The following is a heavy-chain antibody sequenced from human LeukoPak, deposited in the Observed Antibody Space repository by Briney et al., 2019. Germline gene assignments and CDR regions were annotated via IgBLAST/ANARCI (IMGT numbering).Heavy chain of an antibody. CDR3: AANPYGSGNYFFFDY. J-gene: IGHJ4*02. V-gene: IGHV3-30*02. CDR2: IQYDGSEK. CDR1: GFTFSSYA. D-gene: IGHD3-10*01. Sequence: GGSLRLSCAASGFTFSSYAMHWVRQAPGKGLEWVASIQYDGSEKYYEDAVKGRLTISRDNSKNTLYLQMNSLRSEDTAVYYCAANPYGSGNYFFFDYWGQGTLVTVSS.